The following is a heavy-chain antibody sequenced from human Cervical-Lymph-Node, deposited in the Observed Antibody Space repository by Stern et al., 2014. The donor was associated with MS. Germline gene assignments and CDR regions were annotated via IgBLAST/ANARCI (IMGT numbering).Heavy chain of an antibody. CDR3: ARGRGGYNF. CDR2: VFSSGNT. D-gene: IGHD5-24*01. V-gene: IGHV4-59*11. CDR1: GASISRHY. J-gene: IGHJ4*02. Sequence: QVQLLESGPGLVKPSETLSRTCNVSGASISRHYWSWMRRPPGKGLEWIGHVFSSGNTNYNPSLKSRVTIAVDTSDNQFSLKLSSVTAADTAVYYCARGRGGYNFWGRGTLVTVSS.